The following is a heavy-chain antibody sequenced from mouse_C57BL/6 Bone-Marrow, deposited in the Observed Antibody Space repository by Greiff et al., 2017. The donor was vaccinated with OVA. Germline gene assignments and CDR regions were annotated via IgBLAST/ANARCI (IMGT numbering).Heavy chain of an antibody. CDR3: VRQGRYGNYAMDY. CDR1: VFSFNTYA. J-gene: IGHJ4*01. CDR2: IRSKSNNYAT. Sequence: EVMLVESGGGLVQPKGSLKLSCAASVFSFNTYAMNWVRQAPGKGLEWVARIRSKSNNYATYYADSVKDRFTISRDDSESMLYLQMNNLKTEDTAMYYCVRQGRYGNYAMDYWGQGTSVTVSS. D-gene: IGHD2-10*02. V-gene: IGHV10-1*01.